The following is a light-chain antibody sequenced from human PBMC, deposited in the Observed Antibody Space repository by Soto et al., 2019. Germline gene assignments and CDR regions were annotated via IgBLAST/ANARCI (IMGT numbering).Light chain of an antibody. CDR1: SSDVGSYNL. J-gene: IGLJ3*02. CDR3: ATWDASVSGWV. CDR2: EGS. V-gene: IGLV2-14*02. Sequence: QSALTQPASVSGSPGQSITISCTGTSSDVGSYNLVSWYQQHPGKAPKLMIYEGSKRPSGVPDRFSGSKSGTSASLAISGLQAEDEADYYCATWDASVSGWVFGGGTKLTVL.